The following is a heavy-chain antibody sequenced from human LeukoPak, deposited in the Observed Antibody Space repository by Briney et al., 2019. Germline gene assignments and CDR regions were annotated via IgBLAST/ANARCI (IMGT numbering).Heavy chain of an antibody. J-gene: IGHJ6*03. CDR2: INSDGSST. CDR1: GFTFSSYW. Sequence: PGGSLRLSCAASGFTFSSYWMHWVRDAPGKGLVWVSRINSDGSSTSYADSVKGRFTISRDNAKNTLYLQMNSLRAEDTAVYYCARDCSGGSCYYYYMDVWGKGTTVTVSS. D-gene: IGHD2-15*01. CDR3: ARDCSGGSCYYYYMDV. V-gene: IGHV3-74*01.